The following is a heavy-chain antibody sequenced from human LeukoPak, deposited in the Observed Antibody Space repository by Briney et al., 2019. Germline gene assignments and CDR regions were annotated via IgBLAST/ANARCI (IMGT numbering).Heavy chain of an antibody. CDR3: AKDYCGGDCYSGWYFDL. Sequence: GGSLRLSCAASEFTFDDYAMHWVRQAPGKGPEWVSGISYNSDTIAYADSVKGRFTISRDNAKNSLYLQMSSLRAEDTALYYCAKDYCGGDCYSGWYFDLWGRGTLVTVSS. J-gene: IGHJ2*01. CDR2: ISYNSDTI. CDR1: EFTFDDYA. D-gene: IGHD2-21*02. V-gene: IGHV3-9*01.